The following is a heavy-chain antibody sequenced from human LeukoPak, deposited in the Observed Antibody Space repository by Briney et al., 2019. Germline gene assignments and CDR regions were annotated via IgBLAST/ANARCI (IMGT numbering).Heavy chain of an antibody. J-gene: IGHJ4*02. CDR3: ATIKRGSIFGYFDF. D-gene: IGHD5-18*01. V-gene: IGHV4-59*11. CDR2: LFDSVNT. Sequence: SETLSLTCTVSGGSISSHYWSWIRQPPGKGLEWIAYLFDSVNTKDNPSLQSRLTLSADTSRNQFSLRLSSVTAADTAVYYCATIKRGSIFGYFDFWGQGIKVTVSS. CDR1: GGSISSHY.